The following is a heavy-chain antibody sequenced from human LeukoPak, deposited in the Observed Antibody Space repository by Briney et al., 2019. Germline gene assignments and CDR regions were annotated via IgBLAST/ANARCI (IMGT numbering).Heavy chain of an antibody. D-gene: IGHD6-13*01. CDR2: ICSAGST. CDR3: ARETDLSSGWSSQGFDF. V-gene: IGHV3-66*01. CDR1: GFTVSSTC. Sequence: GGSLRLSSAAPGFTVSSTCTSWVRQAPGKGLEWVSVICSAGSTYYAGSVKGRFTISRDNSNNTLFLQMDTLRAEDTAVYYCARETDLSSGWSSQGFDFWGQGTLVTVSS. J-gene: IGHJ4*02.